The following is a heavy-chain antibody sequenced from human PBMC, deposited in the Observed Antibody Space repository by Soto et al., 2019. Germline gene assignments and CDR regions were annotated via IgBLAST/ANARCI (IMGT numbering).Heavy chain of an antibody. Sequence: GESLKISCAASGFTGSSNYVSWVRQAPGKGLEWVSVIYSGGSTYYADSVKGRFTISRDNSKNTLYLQMNSLRAEDTAVYYCASYSSGWYYFDYWGQGTLVTVSS. CDR2: IYSGGST. CDR3: ASYSSGWYYFDY. CDR1: GFTGSSNY. J-gene: IGHJ4*02. D-gene: IGHD6-19*01. V-gene: IGHV3-66*01.